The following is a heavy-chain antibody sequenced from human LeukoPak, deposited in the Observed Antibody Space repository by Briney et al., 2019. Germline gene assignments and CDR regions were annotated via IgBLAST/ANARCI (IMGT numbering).Heavy chain of an antibody. CDR1: GYTFTSYD. CDR2: MNPNSGNT. J-gene: IGHJ3*02. D-gene: IGHD3-10*01. V-gene: IGHV1-8*01. Sequence: GASVKVSCKASGYTFTSYDINWVRQATGQGLEWMGWMNPNSGNTGYAQKFQGRVTMTRNTSISTAYMELSSLRSEDTAMYYCARGLDITMVRGVTCFDIWGQGTMVTVSS. CDR3: ARGLDITMVRGVTCFDI.